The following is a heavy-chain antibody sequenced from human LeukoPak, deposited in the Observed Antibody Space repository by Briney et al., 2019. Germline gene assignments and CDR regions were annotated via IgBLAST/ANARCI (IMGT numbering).Heavy chain of an antibody. CDR3: AREPFDYDILTGYNY. Sequence: GGSLRLSCAASGFTFSSYGMHWVRQAPGKGLEWVSSISSSSSYIYYADSVKGRFTISRDNAKNSLYLQMNSLRAEDTAVYYCAREPFDYDILTGYNYWGQGTLVTVSS. D-gene: IGHD3-9*01. CDR1: GFTFSSYG. J-gene: IGHJ4*02. CDR2: ISSSSSYI. V-gene: IGHV3-21*01.